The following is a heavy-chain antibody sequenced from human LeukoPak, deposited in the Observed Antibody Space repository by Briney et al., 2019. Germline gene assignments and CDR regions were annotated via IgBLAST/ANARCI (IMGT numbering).Heavy chain of an antibody. V-gene: IGHV4-59*01. D-gene: IGHD5-12*01. CDR1: GGSISSYY. CDR3: ARGGIGGYDYDYYYYMDV. J-gene: IGHJ6*03. Sequence: PSETLSLTCTVSGGSISSYYWSRIRQPPGKGLEWIGYIYYSGSTNYNPSLKSRVTISVDTSKNQFSLKLSSVTAADTAVYYCARGGIGGYDYDYYYYMDVWGKGTTVTISS. CDR2: IYYSGST.